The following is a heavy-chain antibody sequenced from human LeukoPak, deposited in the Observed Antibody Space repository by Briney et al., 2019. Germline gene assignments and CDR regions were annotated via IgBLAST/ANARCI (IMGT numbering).Heavy chain of an antibody. J-gene: IGHJ4*02. CDR2: IQYDGNNK. CDR1: GFTFSSYG. CDR3: AKVRPAF. Sequence: PGGSLRLSCAASGFTFSSYGMHWVRQAPGKGLDWVACIQYDGNNKYYADSVKGRFTISRDNSKNTLYLQMNSLRAEDTAVYYCAKVRPAFWGQGALVTVSS. V-gene: IGHV3-30*02.